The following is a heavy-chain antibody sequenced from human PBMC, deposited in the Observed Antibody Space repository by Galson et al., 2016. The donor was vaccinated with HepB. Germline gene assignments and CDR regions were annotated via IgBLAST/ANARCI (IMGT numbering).Heavy chain of an antibody. D-gene: IGHD1-14*01. Sequence: SPRLPCAVSGFTFNNYHLNWSRQAPGKGPEWVSYIGTSSSPIYYAASVKGRFTISRDNAQNLLYLQMNSLRAEDSAVYYLAGDSGRTGAWDYWGQGTLVTVSS. CDR3: AGDSGRTGAWDY. J-gene: IGHJ4*02. CDR1: GFTFNNYH. V-gene: IGHV3-48*01. CDR2: IGTSSSPI.